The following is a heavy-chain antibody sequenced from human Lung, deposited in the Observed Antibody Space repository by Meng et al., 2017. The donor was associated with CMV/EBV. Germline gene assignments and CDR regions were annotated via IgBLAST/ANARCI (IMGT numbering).Heavy chain of an antibody. CDR3: ARDPYATGWAG. V-gene: IGHV4-4*02. CDR1: GGSISMCTW. D-gene: IGHD6-19*01. CDR2: IYHSGGT. Sequence: LQMSGPGLVTPSGTLSLVCAVSGGSISMCTWWSWVRQPPGKGLEWIGEIYHSGGTNYNPSLRGRVTISLDKSKNQFSLTLRSVTAADTAAYYCARDPYATGWAGWGQGTLVTVSS. J-gene: IGHJ4*02.